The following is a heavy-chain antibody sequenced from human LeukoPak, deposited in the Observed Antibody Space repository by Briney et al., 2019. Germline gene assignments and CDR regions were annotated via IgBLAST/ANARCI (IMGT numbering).Heavy chain of an antibody. J-gene: IGHJ5*02. CDR3: ARGEDAKKNCSSTSCGRWSWFDP. D-gene: IGHD2-2*01. V-gene: IGHV4-34*01. CDR2: INHSGST. CDR1: GGSFSGYY. Sequence: PSETLSLTCAVYGGSFSGYYWSWIRQPPGKGLEWIGEINHSGSTNYNPSLKSRVTISVDTSKNQFSLKLSSVTAADTAVYYCARGEDAKKNCSSTSCGRWSWFDPWGQGTLVTVSS.